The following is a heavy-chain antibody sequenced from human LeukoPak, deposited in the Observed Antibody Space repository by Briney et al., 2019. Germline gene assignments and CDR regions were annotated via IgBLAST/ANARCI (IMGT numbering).Heavy chain of an antibody. J-gene: IGHJ4*02. CDR2: IYSGGST. D-gene: IGHD6-13*01. Sequence: GGSLRLSCAASGFGVSNNYMSWVRQAPGKGLEWVSLIYSGGSTNYADSVKGRFTISRDNSKNTLYLQMNSLRVEDTAVYYCAREAAADPYYFDYWGQGTLVTVSS. CDR3: AREAAADPYYFDY. V-gene: IGHV3-66*01. CDR1: GFGVSNNY.